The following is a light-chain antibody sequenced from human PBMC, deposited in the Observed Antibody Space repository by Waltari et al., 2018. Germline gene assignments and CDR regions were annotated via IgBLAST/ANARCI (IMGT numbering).Light chain of an antibody. V-gene: IGKV4-1*01. CDR2: WAS. CDR3: QQYYRSRT. J-gene: IGKJ1*01. Sequence: DIVMTQSPDSLAVSLGERATIDCKSSQSVFYRYDNKNYLAWYQHKPGQPPKLLFYWASTRESWVPDRFSASGSGTDFTLTINNLQAEDVAVYYCQQYYRSRTFGQGTKVEIK. CDR1: QSVFYRYDNKNY.